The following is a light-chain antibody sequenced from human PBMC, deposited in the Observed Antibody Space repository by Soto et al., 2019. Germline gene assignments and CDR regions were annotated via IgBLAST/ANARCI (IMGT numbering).Light chain of an antibody. Sequence: QSVLTQPASVSGSPGQSITISCTGTSSDVGGYNYVSWYQQHPGKAPKLMIYEFSNRPSGVSNRFSGSKSGNTASLTISGLQAEDEADYYCSSYTSSSTLGVFGGGTKLTVL. CDR2: EFS. V-gene: IGLV2-14*01. CDR1: SSDVGGYNY. J-gene: IGLJ2*01. CDR3: SSYTSSSTLGV.